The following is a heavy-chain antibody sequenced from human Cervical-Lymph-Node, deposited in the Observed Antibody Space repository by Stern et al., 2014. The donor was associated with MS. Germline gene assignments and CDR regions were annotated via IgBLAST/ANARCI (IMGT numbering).Heavy chain of an antibody. CDR3: ARAAYSTSSYNY. V-gene: IGHV1-69*01. CDR1: GGTFNTNV. CDR2: IIPIFGTA. D-gene: IGHD6-6*01. J-gene: IGHJ4*02. Sequence: VQLVESGAEVKKPGSSVKVSCKASGGTFNTNVISWVRQAPGQGLEWMGGIIPIFGTALYAQKFQGRVTITANESTRAVYMELSSRRSEDTAVYSCARAAYSTSSYNYWGQGTLVIVSS.